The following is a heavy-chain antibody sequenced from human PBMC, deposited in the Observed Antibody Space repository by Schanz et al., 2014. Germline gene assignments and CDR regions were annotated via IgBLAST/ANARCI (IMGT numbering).Heavy chain of an antibody. J-gene: IGHJ4*02. CDR2: ISYDGSTK. CDR1: GFSFSNFA. V-gene: IGHV3-30*04. D-gene: IGHD6-13*01. CDR3: AKDRAPEPYSSRWSAQDY. Sequence: QVQLVESGGCVVQPGRSLRLSCAASGFSFSNFAMHWVRQAPGKGLEWVAVISYDGSTKYYADSVKGRFTISRDNYKNTVDLQMNTLRAEDTGVYYCAKDRAPEPYSSRWSAQDYWGQGTLVTVSS.